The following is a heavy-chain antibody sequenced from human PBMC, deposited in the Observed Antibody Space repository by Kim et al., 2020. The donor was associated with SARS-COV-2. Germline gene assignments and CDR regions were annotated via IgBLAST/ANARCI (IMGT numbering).Heavy chain of an antibody. CDR1: AGSISRSNW. D-gene: IGHD4-17*01. V-gene: IGHV4-4*02. Sequence: SETLSLTCAVSAGSISRSNWCNWVRQPPGKGLEWIGEISHAGSTNYRPSLKSRVTISVDKSKNQFSMNLTSVTAADTAVYYCTRATNYGAIAGYWYFDLWGRGTHVTVSS. CDR2: ISHAGST. J-gene: IGHJ2*01. CDR3: TRATNYGAIAGYWYFDL.